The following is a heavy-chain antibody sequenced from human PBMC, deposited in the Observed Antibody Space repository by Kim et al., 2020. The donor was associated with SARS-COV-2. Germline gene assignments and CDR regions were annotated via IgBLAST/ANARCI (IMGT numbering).Heavy chain of an antibody. CDR1: GFTFDDYA. J-gene: IGHJ3*02. Sequence: GGSLRLSCAASGFTFDDYAMHWVRQAPGKGLEWVSGISWNSGSIGYADSVKGRFTISRDNAKNSLYLQMNSLRAEDTALYYCAKSFGGIAVAGAGNAFDIWGQGTMVTVSS. CDR3: AKSFGGIAVAGAGNAFDI. CDR2: ISWNSGSI. V-gene: IGHV3-9*01. D-gene: IGHD6-19*01.